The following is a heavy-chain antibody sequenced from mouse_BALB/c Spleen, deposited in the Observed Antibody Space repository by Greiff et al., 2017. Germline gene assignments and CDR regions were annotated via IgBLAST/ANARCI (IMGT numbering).Heavy chain of an antibody. Sequence: EVHLVESGAELVRPGALVKLSCKASGFNIKDYYMHWVKQRPEQGLEWIGWIDLENGNTIYDPKFQGKASITADTSSNTAYLQLISLTSEDTAVYYCSRVYYGSSYKFAYWGQGTLVTVSA. J-gene: IGHJ3*01. CDR3: SRVYYGSSYKFAY. CDR2: IDLENGNT. CDR1: GFNIKDYY. D-gene: IGHD1-1*01. V-gene: IGHV14-1*02.